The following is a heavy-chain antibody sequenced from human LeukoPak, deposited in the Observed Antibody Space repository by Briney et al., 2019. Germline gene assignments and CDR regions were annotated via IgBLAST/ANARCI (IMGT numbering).Heavy chain of an antibody. CDR3: ARSSRFLEWLPRDY. CDR1: GYTFTSYG. CDR2: ISAYNGNT. Sequence: ASVKVSCKASGYTFTSYGISWVRQAPGQGLEWMGWISAYNGNTNYAQKLQGRVTMTTDISTSTAYMELRSLRSDDTAVYYCARSSRFLEWLPRDYWGQGTLVTVSS. V-gene: IGHV1-18*01. J-gene: IGHJ4*02. D-gene: IGHD3-3*01.